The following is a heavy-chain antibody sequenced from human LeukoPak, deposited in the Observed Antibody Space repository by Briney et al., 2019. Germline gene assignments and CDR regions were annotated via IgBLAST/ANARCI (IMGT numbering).Heavy chain of an antibody. CDR2: INPSGGST. V-gene: IGHV1-46*01. CDR3: ASSIRDSSSWYGGDSSGPGDY. D-gene: IGHD6-13*01. CDR1: GYTFTIYY. J-gene: IGHJ4*02. Sequence: GASVKVSCKASGYTFTIYYMHWVRQAPGQGLEWMGIINPSGGSTSYAQKFQGRVTMTRDTSTSTVYMEVSRLRSEDTAVYYCASSIRDSSSWYGGDSSGPGDYWGQGTLVTVSS.